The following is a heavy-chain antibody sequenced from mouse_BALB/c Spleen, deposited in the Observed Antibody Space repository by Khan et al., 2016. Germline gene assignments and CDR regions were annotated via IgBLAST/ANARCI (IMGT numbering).Heavy chain of an antibody. CDR2: IWGDGST. CDR3: ARELVHYAMYY. V-gene: IGHV2-6-7*01. J-gene: IGHJ4*01. CDR1: GFSLTGYG. Sequence: VQLQESGPGLVAPSQSLSITCTVSGFSLTGYGVNWVRQPPGKGLEWLGMIWGDGSTDYNSALKSRLSISKDNSKSQVFLKMNSLQTDDTARYYCARELVHYAMYYWGQGTSVTVSS. D-gene: IGHD1-1*02.